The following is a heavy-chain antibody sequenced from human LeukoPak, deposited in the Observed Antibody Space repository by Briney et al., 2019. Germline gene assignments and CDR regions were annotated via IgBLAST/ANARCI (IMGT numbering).Heavy chain of an antibody. Sequence: PGGSLRLSCAASGLNFGGYWMHWVRQAPGKGLVWVTRISADGSYTLYADSVKGRFTISRDNAKNTLYLQMNSLRAEDTAVYYCVTANSGLDIWGQGTTVTVSS. CDR1: GLNFGGYW. CDR2: ISADGSYT. V-gene: IGHV3-74*01. D-gene: IGHD1-1*01. CDR3: VTANSGLDI. J-gene: IGHJ3*02.